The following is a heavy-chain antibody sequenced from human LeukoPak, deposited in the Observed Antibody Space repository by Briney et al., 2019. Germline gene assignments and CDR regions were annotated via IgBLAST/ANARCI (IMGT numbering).Heavy chain of an antibody. V-gene: IGHV3-23*01. D-gene: IGHD1-26*01. CDR3: AKDIDPVGATGGNFDY. CDR2: ISGSGGST. Sequence: GGSLRLSCAASGFTFSSYGMSWVRQAPGKGLEWVSAISGSGGSTYYADSVKGRFTISRDNSKNTLYLQMNSLRAEDTALYYCAKDIDPVGATGGNFDYWGQGTLVTVSS. J-gene: IGHJ4*02. CDR1: GFTFSSYG.